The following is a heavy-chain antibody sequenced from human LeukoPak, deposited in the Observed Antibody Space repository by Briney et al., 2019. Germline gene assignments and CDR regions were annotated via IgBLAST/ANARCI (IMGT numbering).Heavy chain of an antibody. Sequence: GGSLRLSCAASGFTFSSYWMNWARQAPGKGLEWVASINHNGNVNYYVDSVKGRFTISRDNAKNSLYLQMSNLRAEDTAEYYCAKKSQATAGPSYFDHWGQGTLVTVSS. CDR2: INHNGNVN. V-gene: IGHV3-7*03. CDR3: AKKSQATAGPSYFDH. CDR1: GFTFSSYW. D-gene: IGHD6-13*01. J-gene: IGHJ4*02.